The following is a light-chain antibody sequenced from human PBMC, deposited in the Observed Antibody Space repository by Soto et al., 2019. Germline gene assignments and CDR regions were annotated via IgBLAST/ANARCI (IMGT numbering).Light chain of an antibody. CDR3: QYYDSSLWT. Sequence: EIVLTQSPGTLSLSPGERATLSCRASQSISGTYLAWYQQKHGQAPRLLIYDTSSRATGIPDRFSGSGSGTDFTLTISRLEPEDFAVYYCQYYDSSLWTFGQGTKVDIK. CDR2: DTS. CDR1: QSISGTY. V-gene: IGKV3-20*01. J-gene: IGKJ1*01.